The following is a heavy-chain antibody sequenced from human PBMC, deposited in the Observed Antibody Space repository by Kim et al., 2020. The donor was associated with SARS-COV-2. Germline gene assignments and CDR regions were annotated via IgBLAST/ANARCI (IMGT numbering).Heavy chain of an antibody. D-gene: IGHD3-10*01. J-gene: IGHJ4*02. CDR3: ARDLGSGSYSGLDY. V-gene: IGHV3-30*07. Sequence: AASGTGRFTNPRDNSKNTLYLQMNSLGAEDTAVYYCARDLGSGSYSGLDYWGQGTLVTVSS.